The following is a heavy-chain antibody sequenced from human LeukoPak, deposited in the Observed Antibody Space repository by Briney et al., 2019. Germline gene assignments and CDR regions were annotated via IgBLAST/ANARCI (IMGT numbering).Heavy chain of an antibody. CDR2: ISSSGGHT. V-gene: IGHV3-23*01. Sequence: GGSLRLSCVASGFSISNYAMSWVRQAPGKGWKWVSGISSSGGHTYYLDSVKGRFTISRDNFKNTLYMEMNSLTAEDTALYYCAKDLRYCSVTLCNYSGMDVWGQGTTVTVSS. D-gene: IGHD6-19*01. J-gene: IGHJ6*02. CDR3: AKDLRYCSVTLCNYSGMDV. CDR1: GFSISNYA.